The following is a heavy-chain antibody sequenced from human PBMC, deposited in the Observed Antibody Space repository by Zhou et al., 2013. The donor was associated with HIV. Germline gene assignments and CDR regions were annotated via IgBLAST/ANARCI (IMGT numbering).Heavy chain of an antibody. CDR3: ARDQPKPYYYDSRGYYYSGHNWFDP. D-gene: IGHD3-22*01. V-gene: IGHV1-69*12. J-gene: IGHJ5*02. CDR1: GGTFSSYV. Sequence: QVQLVQSGAEVKKPGSSVKVSCKASGGTFSSYVITWVRQAPGQGLEWMGGIIPIFGSANYAQKFQGRVTITADESTSTAYMELRSLRSEDTAVYYCARDQPKPYYYDSRGYYYSGHNWFDPGAREPWSPSPQ. CDR2: IIPIFGSA.